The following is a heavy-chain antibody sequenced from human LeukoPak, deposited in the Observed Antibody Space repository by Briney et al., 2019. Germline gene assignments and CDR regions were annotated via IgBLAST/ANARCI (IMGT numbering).Heavy chain of an antibody. Sequence: SETLSLTCTVSGGSISSYYWSWIRQPPGKGLEWIGYIYYSGSTNYNPSLKSRVTISVDTSKNQFSLKLSSVTAADTAVYYCARHGSVLLWFGEKTNWFDPWGQGTLVTVSS. CDR1: GGSISSYY. V-gene: IGHV4-59*08. CDR3: ARHGSVLLWFGEKTNWFDP. CDR2: IYYSGST. D-gene: IGHD3-10*01. J-gene: IGHJ5*02.